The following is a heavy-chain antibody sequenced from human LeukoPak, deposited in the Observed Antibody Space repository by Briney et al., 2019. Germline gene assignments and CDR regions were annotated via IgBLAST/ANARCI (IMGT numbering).Heavy chain of an antibody. CDR3: ARVPWGAFDT. CDR2: IYYSGST. V-gene: IGHV4-59*01. CDR1: GGSISSYY. D-gene: IGHD2-2*01. J-gene: IGHJ3*02. Sequence: PSETLSLTCTVSGGSISSYYWSWIRQPPGKGLEWIGYIYYSGSTNYNPSLKRRVTISVDTSKNQFSLKLSSVTAADTAVYYCARVPWGAFDTWGQGKMVTVSS.